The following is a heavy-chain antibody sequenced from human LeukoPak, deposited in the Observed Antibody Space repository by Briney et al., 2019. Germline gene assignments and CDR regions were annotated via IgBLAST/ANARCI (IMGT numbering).Heavy chain of an antibody. CDR3: AATVEMATNDAFDI. Sequence: SETLSLTCTVSGASISSGAYFWNWIRQHPGKGLEWIGYIYNTGSTYYNPSLRGRVTISVDPSKNHYSLRLSSVTAADTAVYYCAATVEMATNDAFDIWGQGTMVTVSS. CDR2: IYNTGST. J-gene: IGHJ3*02. CDR1: GASISSGAYF. D-gene: IGHD5-24*01. V-gene: IGHV4-31*03.